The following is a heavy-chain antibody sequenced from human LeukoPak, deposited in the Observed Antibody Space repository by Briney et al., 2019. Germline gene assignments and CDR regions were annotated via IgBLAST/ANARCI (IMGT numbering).Heavy chain of an antibody. J-gene: IGHJ3*02. D-gene: IGHD3-22*01. CDR3: ASYDSSGVHAFDI. Sequence: SETLSLTCAVSGGSISSGGYSWSWIRQPPGKGLEWIGYTYHSGSTYYNPSLKSRVTISVDRSKNQFSLKLSSVTAADTAVYYCASYDSSGVHAFDIWGQGTMVTVSS. CDR1: GGSISSGGYS. CDR2: TYHSGST. V-gene: IGHV4-30-2*01.